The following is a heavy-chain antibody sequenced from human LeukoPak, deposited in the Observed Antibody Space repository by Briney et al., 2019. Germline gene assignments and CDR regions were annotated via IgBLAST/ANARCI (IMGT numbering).Heavy chain of an antibody. Sequence: SETLSLTCTVSGGSISSSSYYWGWIRQPPGKGLEWIGSIYYSGSTYYNPSLKSRVTISVDTSKNQFSLKLSSVTAADTAVYYCARPWLWSALYIPSPYYFDYWGQGTLVTVSS. CDR2: IYYSGST. J-gene: IGHJ4*02. V-gene: IGHV4-39*01. CDR1: GGSISSSSYY. CDR3: ARPWLWSALYIPSPYYFDY. D-gene: IGHD2-21*01.